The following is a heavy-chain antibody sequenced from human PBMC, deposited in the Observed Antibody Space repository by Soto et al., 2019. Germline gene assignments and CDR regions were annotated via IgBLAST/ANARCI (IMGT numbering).Heavy chain of an antibody. V-gene: IGHV1-69*13. J-gene: IGHJ3*02. CDR1: GGTFSSSA. Sequence: SVQVSCKASGGTFSSSAISWVRQAPGQGLEWMGGIIPIFGTANYAQKFQGRVTITADESTSTAYMELSSLRSEDTAVYYCAREAGPPGIAVAGSDAFDIWGQGTMVTVSS. D-gene: IGHD6-19*01. CDR2: IIPIFGTA. CDR3: AREAGPPGIAVAGSDAFDI.